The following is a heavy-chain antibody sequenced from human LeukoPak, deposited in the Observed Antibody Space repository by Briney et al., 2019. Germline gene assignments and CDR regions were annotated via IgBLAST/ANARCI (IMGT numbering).Heavy chain of an antibody. D-gene: IGHD6-13*01. V-gene: IGHV3-48*03. CDR2: ISSRGSTI. J-gene: IGHJ4*02. CDR3: ARDPINIATAGNGFTY. Sequence: GGSLRLSCAASGFTFSSYEMNWGPQAPRRGGEWVLYISSRGSTIYYTDSLKGRYTISRDNAKNSPYLQMNSLRVEDTAVYYWARDPINIATAGNGFTYWGQGTLVTVSS. CDR1: GFTFSSYE.